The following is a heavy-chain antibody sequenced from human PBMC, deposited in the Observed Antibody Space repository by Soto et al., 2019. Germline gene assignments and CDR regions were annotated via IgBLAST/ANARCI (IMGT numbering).Heavy chain of an antibody. V-gene: IGHV1-24*01. CDR1: GHSLTEVS. CDR3: ATESNSRELLTRPHFDS. CDR2: FGHEDGEK. D-gene: IGHD1-7*01. Sequence: ASVKVSGKVSGHSLTEVSIHWVRQGPGKGLEWMGSFGHEDGEKNYAQKFQGRATLTQDTSTDTAYMELSSLRSEDTAVYYCATESNSRELLTRPHFDSWGRGTLVTVSS. J-gene: IGHJ4*01.